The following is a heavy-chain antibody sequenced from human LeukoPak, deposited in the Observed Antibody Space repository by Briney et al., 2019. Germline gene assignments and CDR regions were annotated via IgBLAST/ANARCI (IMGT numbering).Heavy chain of an antibody. J-gene: IGHJ3*02. V-gene: IGHV4-39*07. CDR1: GGSISSSSYY. Sequence: SETLSLTCTVSGGSISSSSYYWGWIRQPPGKGLEWIGNIYYNRNTYYNPALKSRVTISVDTSKNQFSLKLNSVTAADTAVYYCARGQLTGDDAFDIWGQGTMITVSS. CDR2: IYYNRNT. D-gene: IGHD1-20*01. CDR3: ARGQLTGDDAFDI.